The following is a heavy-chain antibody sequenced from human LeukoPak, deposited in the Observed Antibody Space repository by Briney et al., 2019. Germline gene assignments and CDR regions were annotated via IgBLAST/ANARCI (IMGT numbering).Heavy chain of an antibody. V-gene: IGHV3-74*01. J-gene: IGHJ4*02. CDR3: ARGIQLWTFDY. CDR2: INSDGSST. Sequence: GGSLRLSCAASGFTFSSYWMHWVRQAPGKGLVWVSRINSDGSSTSYADSVKGRFTISRDNAKNTLYLQMNSLGAQDKAGFYCARGIQLWTFDYWGQGTLVTVSS. D-gene: IGHD5-18*01. CDR1: GFTFSSYW.